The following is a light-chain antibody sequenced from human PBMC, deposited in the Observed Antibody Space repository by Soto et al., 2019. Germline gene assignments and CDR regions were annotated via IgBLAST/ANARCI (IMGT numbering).Light chain of an antibody. CDR1: SRDVDAYDF. Sequence: QSVLTQPRSVSGSPGQSVAISCTGTSRDVDAYDFVSWYQHHPGKALKLIISEVSKRPSGVSHRFSGSKSGNTASLTISGLQAEDEADYFCCSFAGSFYVFGTGTKVTVL. J-gene: IGLJ1*01. CDR2: EVS. V-gene: IGLV2-11*01. CDR3: CSFAGSFYV.